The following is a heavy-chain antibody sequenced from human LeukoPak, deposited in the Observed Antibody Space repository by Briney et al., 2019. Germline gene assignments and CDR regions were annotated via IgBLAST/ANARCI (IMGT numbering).Heavy chain of an antibody. Sequence: ASVKVSFTASGYTLTSYYMHWVRQAPGQGLEWMGIINPSGGSTNYAQKFQGRVTMTRDMSTRTVFIELSSLRFEDTAVYYCANQEWLRFNLNAFDIWGQGTMVTVSS. V-gene: IGHV1-46*01. CDR2: INPSGGST. J-gene: IGHJ3*02. CDR1: GYTLTSYY. D-gene: IGHD5-12*01. CDR3: ANQEWLRFNLNAFDI.